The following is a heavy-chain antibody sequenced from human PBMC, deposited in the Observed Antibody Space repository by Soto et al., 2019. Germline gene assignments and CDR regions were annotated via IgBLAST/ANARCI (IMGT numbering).Heavy chain of an antibody. CDR2: IIPIFGTA. D-gene: IGHD6-19*01. CDR3: ARDPNDSSGWEWFDY. J-gene: IGHJ4*02. CDR1: GGTFSSYA. V-gene: IGHV1-69*12. Sequence: QVQLVQSGAEVKKPGSSVKVSCKASGGTFSSYAISWVRQAPGQGLDWMGGIIPIFGTANYAQKFQGRVTITADESTSTAYMVLSSLRSEDTAVYYCARDPNDSSGWEWFDYWGQGTLVTVSS.